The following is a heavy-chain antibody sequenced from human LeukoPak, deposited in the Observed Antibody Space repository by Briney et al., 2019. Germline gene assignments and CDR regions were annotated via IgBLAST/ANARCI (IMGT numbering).Heavy chain of an antibody. Sequence: GASVKVSCKASGGTFSSYAISWVRQAPGQGLEWMGGIIPIFGTANYAQKFQGRVTITADESTSTAYMELSSLRSEDTAVYYCSRVEAAYDILTGYQGKYYFDYWGQGTLVTVSS. CDR3: SRVEAAYDILTGYQGKYYFDY. D-gene: IGHD3-9*01. J-gene: IGHJ4*02. CDR2: IIPIFGTA. V-gene: IGHV1-69*13. CDR1: GGTFSSYA.